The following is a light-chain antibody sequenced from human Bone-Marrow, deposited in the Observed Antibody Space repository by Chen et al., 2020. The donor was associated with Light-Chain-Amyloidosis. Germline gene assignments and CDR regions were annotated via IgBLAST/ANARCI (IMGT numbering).Light chain of an antibody. CDR1: SGSIATNY. J-gene: IGLJ3*02. CDR2: EDD. Sequence: NFMLTQHHSVSESPGKTVIISCTRSSGSIATNYVQWYQQRPGSSPTTVIYEDDQRPSGVPARFSGSIDRSSNSASLTISGLKTEDEADYYCQSYQGSSQGVFGGGTKLTVL. CDR3: QSYQGSSQGV. V-gene: IGLV6-57*01.